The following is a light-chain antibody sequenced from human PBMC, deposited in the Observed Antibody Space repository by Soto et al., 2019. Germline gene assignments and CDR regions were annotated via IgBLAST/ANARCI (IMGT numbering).Light chain of an antibody. V-gene: IGKV1-39*01. J-gene: IGKJ3*01. CDR1: QSISRY. CDR3: QESYSTPPFT. CDR2: AAS. Sequence: DLQMTQSPSSLSASVGDRVTITCRASQSISRYLNWYQQKPGKAPKLLIYAASSLQSGVPSRFXGSGSGTVFTLTISSLQPEDFATYYCQESYSTPPFTFGPGTKVDIK.